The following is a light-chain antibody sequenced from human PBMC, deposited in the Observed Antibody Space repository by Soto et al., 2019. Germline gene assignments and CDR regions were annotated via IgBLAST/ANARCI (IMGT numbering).Light chain of an antibody. V-gene: IGKV3-20*01. J-gene: IGKJ5*01. CDR1: QSLGNNY. CDR2: GAT. CDR3: QQYTGPPTT. Sequence: ELTQSPGSLSLSPGQTATLSRRASQSLGNNYLAWVQQRPGQVPRLLIYGATHWASGISERFGGSGSGSEFTLTISGLEPEDSAVYFCQQYTGPPTTFGQGTRLEIK.